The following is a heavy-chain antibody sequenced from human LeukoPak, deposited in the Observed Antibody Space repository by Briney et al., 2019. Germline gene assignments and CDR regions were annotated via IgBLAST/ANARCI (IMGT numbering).Heavy chain of an antibody. CDR3: AREYSGSYYGFDY. Sequence: AGGSLRLSCAASGFTFSTYWMTWVRQAPGKGLEWVANIKQDGSEISYVDSVKGRFTISRDNAKNSLYLQMNSLRAEDTAVYYCAREYSGSYYGFDYWGQGTLVTVSS. J-gene: IGHJ4*02. CDR1: GFTFSTYW. D-gene: IGHD1-26*01. CDR2: IKQDGSEI. V-gene: IGHV3-7*01.